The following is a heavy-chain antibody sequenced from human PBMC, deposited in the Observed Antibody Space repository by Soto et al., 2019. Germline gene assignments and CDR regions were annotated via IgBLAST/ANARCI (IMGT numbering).Heavy chain of an antibody. V-gene: IGHV4-39*01. Sequence: SETLSLTCTVSGGAISSSSYYWGWIRQPPGKGLEWIGSIYYSGSTYYNPSLKSRVTISVDNSKNTLNLQMNSLRADDTAVYFCAKYHPDGWYGSLDYWGQGTLVTVSS. J-gene: IGHJ4*02. CDR1: GGAISSSSYY. CDR3: AKYHPDGWYGSLDY. D-gene: IGHD6-19*01. CDR2: IYYSGST.